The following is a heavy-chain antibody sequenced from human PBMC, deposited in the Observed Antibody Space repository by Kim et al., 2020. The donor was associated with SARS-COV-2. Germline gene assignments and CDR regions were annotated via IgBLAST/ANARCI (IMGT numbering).Heavy chain of an antibody. CDR1: GGSISSYY. CDR2: IYYSGST. V-gene: IGHV4-59*13. D-gene: IGHD3-9*01. Sequence: SETLSLTCTVSGGSISSYYWSWIRQPPGKGLEWIGFIYYSGSTNYNPSLKNRATMSVDTSKNQFSLKLSSVTAADTAVYYCASQTYYDLLTGYHPFGYWGQGTLVTVSP. CDR3: ASQTYYDLLTGYHPFGY. J-gene: IGHJ4*02.